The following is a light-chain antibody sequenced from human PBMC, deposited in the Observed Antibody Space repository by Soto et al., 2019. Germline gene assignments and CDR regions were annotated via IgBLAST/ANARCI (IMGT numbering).Light chain of an antibody. J-gene: IGLJ3*02. CDR1: SSNIGSNY. Sequence: QSVLIQPPSASGTPGQRVTISCSGSSSNIGSNYVYWFQQLPGAAPKLLIYNNNGRPSGTPDRISGSASGTSATLTITGLQTGDEADYFCVTWDTSLRTGVIGGGTKLTV. V-gene: IGLV1-51*01. CDR3: VTWDTSLRTGV. CDR2: NNN.